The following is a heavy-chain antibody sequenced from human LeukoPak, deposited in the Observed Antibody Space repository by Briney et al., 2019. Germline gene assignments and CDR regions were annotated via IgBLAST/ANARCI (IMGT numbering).Heavy chain of an antibody. CDR1: GGSINSGGYS. V-gene: IGHV4-30-2*01. D-gene: IGHD3-22*01. Sequence: SQTLSLTCAVSGGSINSGGYSWRWIRQPPGKGLEWVGYIYHSGSTYYNPSLKSRVTISVDRSKNQFSLKLSSVTAADTAVYYCARERGSSGYYVDYWGQGTLVTVSS. CDR2: IYHSGST. J-gene: IGHJ4*02. CDR3: ARERGSSGYYVDY.